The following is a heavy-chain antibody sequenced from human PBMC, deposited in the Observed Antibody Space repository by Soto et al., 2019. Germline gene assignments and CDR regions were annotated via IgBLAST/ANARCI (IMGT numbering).Heavy chain of an antibody. CDR3: QAEDGIRDVRSVSAFLLNRSSDL. CDR2: ISNSGGST. V-gene: IGHV3-23*01. D-gene: IGHD3-10*02. J-gene: IGHJ2*01. Sequence: APGQGLEWVSSISNSGGSTYYANSVKGRFTISRDNSKNTLYLQMNSLRAEDTAVFFFQAEDGIRDVRSVSAFLLNRSSDL.